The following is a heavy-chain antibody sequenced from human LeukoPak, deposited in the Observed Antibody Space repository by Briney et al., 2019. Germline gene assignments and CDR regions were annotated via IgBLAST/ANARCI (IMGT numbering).Heavy chain of an antibody. CDR2: IIPIFGTA. V-gene: IGHV1-69*13. D-gene: IGHD2-21*02. CDR3: AREHIVVVTAHWFDP. Sequence: SVKVSCKASGGTFSSYAISWVRQAPGQGLEWMGGIIPIFGTANYAQKFQGRVTITADESTSTAYMELSSLRSEDTAVYYCAREHIVVVTAHWFDPRGQGTLVTVSS. J-gene: IGHJ5*02. CDR1: GGTFSSYA.